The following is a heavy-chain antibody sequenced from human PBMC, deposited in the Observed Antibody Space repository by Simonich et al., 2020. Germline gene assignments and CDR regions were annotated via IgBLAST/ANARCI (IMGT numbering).Heavy chain of an antibody. CDR3: ARQRVLMVYAIDY. V-gene: IGHV4-39*01. CDR1: GGSISSSSYY. D-gene: IGHD2-8*01. Sequence: QLQLQESGPGLVKPSETLSLTCTVSGGSISSSSYYWGWIRQPPGKGLEWIGSIYYSGCTANTPSLKSRVTISVDTSKNQFSLKLSSVTAADTAVYYCARQRVLMVYAIDYWGQGTLVTVSS. CDR2: IYYSGCT. J-gene: IGHJ4*02.